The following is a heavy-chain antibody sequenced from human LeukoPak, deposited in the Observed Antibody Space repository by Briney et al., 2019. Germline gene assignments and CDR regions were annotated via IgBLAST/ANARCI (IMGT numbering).Heavy chain of an antibody. J-gene: IGHJ5*02. Sequence: GGSLRLSCAASGFTFSRYSMNWVRQAPGKGLEWVSSIRSSSSYIYYTDSVKGRFTISRDNAKNSLYLQMTSLRAEDTAVYYCARGPPLDYYDITWFDPWGQGTLVTVSS. D-gene: IGHD3-22*01. CDR1: GFTFSRYS. CDR3: ARGPPLDYYDITWFDP. V-gene: IGHV3-21*01. CDR2: IRSSSSYI.